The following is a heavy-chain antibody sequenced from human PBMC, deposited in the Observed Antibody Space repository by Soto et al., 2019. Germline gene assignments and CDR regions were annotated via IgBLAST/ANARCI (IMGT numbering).Heavy chain of an antibody. J-gene: IGHJ4*02. Sequence: QMQLVQSGAEVKKPGSSVKVSCKASGGTLSSFINYPINWVRQAPGQGLEWMGGIVPNVGTVNYAQKFQGRVTITADKSTGTAYMEVSILRSEDTALYYCARRDTSGFLRYFDNWGQGTLVTVSS. CDR2: IVPNVGTV. CDR1: GGTLSSFINYP. V-gene: IGHV1-69*06. CDR3: ARRDTSGFLRYFDN. D-gene: IGHD3-3*01.